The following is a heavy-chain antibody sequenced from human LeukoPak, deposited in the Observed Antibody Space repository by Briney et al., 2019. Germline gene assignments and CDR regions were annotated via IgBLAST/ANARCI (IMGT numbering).Heavy chain of an antibody. CDR2: IRYDGSNK. Sequence: PGGSLRLSCAASGFTFSSYGMHWVRQAPGKGLEWVAFIRYDGSNKYYADSVKGRFTISRDNAKNSLYLQMNSLRAEDTAVYYCARALRGGDDYWRGYSPVYFDYWSQGTLVTVSS. D-gene: IGHD3-3*01. CDR3: ARALRGGDDYWRGYSPVYFDY. J-gene: IGHJ4*02. CDR1: GFTFSSYG. V-gene: IGHV3-30*02.